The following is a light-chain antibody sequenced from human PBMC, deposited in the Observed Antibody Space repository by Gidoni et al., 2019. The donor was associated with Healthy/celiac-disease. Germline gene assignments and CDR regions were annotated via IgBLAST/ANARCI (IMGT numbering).Light chain of an antibody. Sequence: EILLTQSPATLSLSPGERATLSCRASQSVSSYLAWYQHKPGQAPRLLIYDASNRATGILARCSGSGSGTVFTSTSSSLEHEDFAVYYCQQRSNWPPGFTVGPGTKVYIK. CDR2: DAS. CDR1: QSVSSY. CDR3: QQRSNWPPGFT. J-gene: IGKJ3*01. V-gene: IGKV3-11*01.